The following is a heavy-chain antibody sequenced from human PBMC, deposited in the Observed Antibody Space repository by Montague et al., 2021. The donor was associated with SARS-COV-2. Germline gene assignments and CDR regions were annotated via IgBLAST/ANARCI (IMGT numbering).Heavy chain of an antibody. Sequence: PALVKPTQTLTLTRTFSGFSLSTSGMCVSWIRQPPGKALEWLAHIDWXXXKYYSTSLKTRLTISKDTSKIQVVLTMTNMDPVDTATYYCARTHYDILAGYYIAFDYWGQGTLVTVSS. CDR1: GFSLSTSGMC. D-gene: IGHD3-9*01. CDR3: ARTHYDILAGYYIAFDY. CDR2: IDWXXXK. J-gene: IGHJ4*02. V-gene: IGHV2-70*01.